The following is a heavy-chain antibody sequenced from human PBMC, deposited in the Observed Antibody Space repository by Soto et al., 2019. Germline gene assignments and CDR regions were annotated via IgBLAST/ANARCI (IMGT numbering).Heavy chain of an antibody. CDR3: ARTSGIAVAGKISRVLDY. D-gene: IGHD6-19*01. Sequence: QVQLQESGPGLVKPSGTLSLTCAVSGGAISSSNWWSWVRQPPGKVLEWIGEIYHSGSTNYNPSLMCRVTISIDKAKNKVSLNLRSASAADTAVYYCARTSGIAVAGKISRVLDYGGQGTLVTFSS. J-gene: IGHJ4*02. CDR2: IYHSGST. CDR1: GGAISSSNW. V-gene: IGHV4-4*02.